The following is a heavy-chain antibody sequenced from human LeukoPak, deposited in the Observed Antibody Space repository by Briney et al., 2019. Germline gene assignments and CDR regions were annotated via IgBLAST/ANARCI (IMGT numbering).Heavy chain of an antibody. CDR1: GGTFSSYA. D-gene: IGHD1-7*01. CDR2: IIPIFGTA. CDR3: AREYNWNYPSLGY. J-gene: IGHJ4*02. V-gene: IGHV1-69*05. Sequence: SVKVSCKASGGTFSSYAISWVRQTPGQGLEWMGGIIPIFGTANYAQKFQGRVTITTDESTSTAYMELSSLRSEDTAVYYCAREYNWNYPSLGYWGQGTLVTVSS.